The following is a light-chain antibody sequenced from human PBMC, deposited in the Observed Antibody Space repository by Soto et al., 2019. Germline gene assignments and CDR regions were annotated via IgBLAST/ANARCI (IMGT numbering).Light chain of an antibody. CDR3: RSLTSNGTRV. V-gene: IGLV2-14*01. J-gene: IGLJ2*01. CDR1: SSDVGGYNY. Sequence: QSALTQPASVSGSPGQSITISCTGTSSDVGGYNYVSWCQQHPAKVSTPMIYDVSNRPSGISNRFSGSKSGNTASLTISGRRAENEADYSCRSLTSNGTRVFGRGATLSVL. CDR2: DVS.